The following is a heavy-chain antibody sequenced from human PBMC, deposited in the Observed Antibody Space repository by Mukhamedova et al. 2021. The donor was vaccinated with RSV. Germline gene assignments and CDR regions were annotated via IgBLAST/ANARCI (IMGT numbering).Heavy chain of an antibody. CDR1: GFTFSSYA. CDR3: ARGPIAAAGTHWFDP. V-gene: IGHV3-30*04. CDR2: ISYDGSNK. J-gene: IGHJ5*02. D-gene: IGHD6-13*01. Sequence: GFTFSSYAMHWVRQAPGKGLEWVAVISYDGSNKYYADSVKGRFTISRDNSKNTLYLQMNSLRAEDTAVYYCARGPIAAAGTHWFDP.